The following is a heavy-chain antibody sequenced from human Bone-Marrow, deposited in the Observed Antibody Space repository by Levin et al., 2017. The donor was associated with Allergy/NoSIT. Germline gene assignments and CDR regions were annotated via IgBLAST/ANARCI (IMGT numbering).Heavy chain of an antibody. CDR3: ARDGSSSPYYYYYGMDV. Sequence: PGGSLRLSCAASGFTISSNYMSWVRQAPGKGLEWVSVIYSGGSTYYADSVKGRFTISRDNSKNTLYLQMNSLRAEDTAVYYCARDGSSSPYYYYYGMDVWGQGTTVTVSS. CDR1: GFTISSNY. V-gene: IGHV3-53*01. D-gene: IGHD6-6*01. CDR2: IYSGGST. J-gene: IGHJ6*02.